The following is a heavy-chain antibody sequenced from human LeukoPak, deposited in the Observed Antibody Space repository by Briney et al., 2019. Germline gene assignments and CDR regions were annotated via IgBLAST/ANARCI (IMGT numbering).Heavy chain of an antibody. CDR3: TNGRRGAPTGLDH. J-gene: IGHJ1*01. CDR1: GYTFNGYY. D-gene: IGHD3-10*01. Sequence: GASVKASCKASGYTFNGYYMHWGRQAPGQGLESMGWINANSLARNYAQKFQGRVTMSRDTSINPAYMEMSRLTSDHPAVYYFTNGRRGAPTGLDHWGEGALVTVS. V-gene: IGHV1-2*02. CDR2: INANSLAR.